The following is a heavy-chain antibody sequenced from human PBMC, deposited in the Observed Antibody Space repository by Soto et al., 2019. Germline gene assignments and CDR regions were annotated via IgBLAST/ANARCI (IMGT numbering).Heavy chain of an antibody. CDR3: ARGKGVGATMAMDY. D-gene: IGHD1-26*01. CDR2: IIPIFGKA. Sequence: QVQLVQSGAEVQKPGSSVKVSCKASGGTFSSYAISWVRQAPGQGLEWMGGIIPIFGKANYAQKLQGRVTITADESTSTAYRELSSLRSEDTAVYYCARGKGVGATMAMDYWGQGTLVTVSS. V-gene: IGHV1-69*01. J-gene: IGHJ4*02. CDR1: GGTFSSYA.